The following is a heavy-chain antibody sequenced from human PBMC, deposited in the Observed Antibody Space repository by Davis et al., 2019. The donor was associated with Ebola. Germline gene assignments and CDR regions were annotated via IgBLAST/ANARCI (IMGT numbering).Heavy chain of an antibody. CDR2: IHHSGNT. J-gene: IGHJ4*02. CDR3: ARVMITFGGVIVIPGEFDY. CDR1: GGSISSSNW. Sequence: MPGGSLRLSCAVSGGSISSSNWWSWVRQPPGKGLEWIGSIHHSGNTYYNPSLKSRVTMSVATSKNQFSLKLSSVTAADTAVYYCARVMITFGGVIVIPGEFDYWGQGTLVTVSS. D-gene: IGHD3-16*02. V-gene: IGHV4-4*02.